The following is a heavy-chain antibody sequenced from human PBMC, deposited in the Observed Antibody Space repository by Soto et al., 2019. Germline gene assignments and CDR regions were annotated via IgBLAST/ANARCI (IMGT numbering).Heavy chain of an antibody. CDR3: ARMRGLGEISPYLDY. CDR2: IYYSGRT. D-gene: IGHD3-16*01. CDR1: GGSISDYQ. V-gene: IGHV4-59*01. Sequence: QVQLQESGPGLVKPSETLSLTCSISGGSISDYQWNWIRQPPGEGLEWIGYIYYSGRTNYNPSLKGRLTLSLETSTRQFSLRLRSVTAADTAVYYCARMRGLGEISPYLDYWGQGALVTVSS. J-gene: IGHJ4*02.